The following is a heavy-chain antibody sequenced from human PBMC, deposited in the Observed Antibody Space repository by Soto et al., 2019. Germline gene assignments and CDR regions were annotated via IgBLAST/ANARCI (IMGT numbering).Heavy chain of an antibody. D-gene: IGHD1-1*01. V-gene: IGHV3-11*06. Sequence: PGGSLRLSCEASGFTFSDYYMSWIRQAPGKGLEWVSYVSSSFSYTSYADSVKGRFTISRGNAKKSLYLEMHSLRAEDTAVYYCARDRGTGTPHNFHYYGMDVWGQGTTVTVSS. CDR1: GFTFSDYY. CDR2: VSSSFSYT. J-gene: IGHJ6*02. CDR3: ARDRGTGTPHNFHYYGMDV.